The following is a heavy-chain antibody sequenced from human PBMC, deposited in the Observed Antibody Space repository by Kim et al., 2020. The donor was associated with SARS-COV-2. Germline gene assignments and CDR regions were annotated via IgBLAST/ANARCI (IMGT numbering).Heavy chain of an antibody. CDR2: INPSGAFT. CDR3: AREAALIAAPQKNFDY. Sequence: ASVKVSCKASGFTFTNYFMHWVRQAPGQGLEWMGTINPSGAFTLFTQKYQGRVIITKDTSTSTVYMEVGSLRSEDTAVYFCAREAALIAAPQKNFDYWGQGTLVTVSS. V-gene: IGHV1-46*01. CDR1: GFTFTNYF. J-gene: IGHJ4*02. D-gene: IGHD6-25*01.